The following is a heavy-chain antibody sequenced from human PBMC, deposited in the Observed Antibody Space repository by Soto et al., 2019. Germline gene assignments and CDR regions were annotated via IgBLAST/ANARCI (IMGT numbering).Heavy chain of an antibody. CDR3: ATIGSVATGSGEPFDY. J-gene: IGHJ4*02. Sequence: EVQLVESGGDLVKPGGSLRLSCAASGLIFTNAWMNWVRQAPGKGLEWVGRVKSKTDGETTQYAAPVKGRFTISRDDSKNTVYLQMNSLITEDTAVYYCATIGSVATGSGEPFDYWGQGTLVTVSS. D-gene: IGHD7-27*01. CDR1: GLIFTNAW. V-gene: IGHV3-15*07. CDR2: VKSKTDGETT.